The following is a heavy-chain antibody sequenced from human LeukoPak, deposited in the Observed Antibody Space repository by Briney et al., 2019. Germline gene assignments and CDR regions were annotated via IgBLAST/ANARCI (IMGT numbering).Heavy chain of an antibody. CDR1: GGSFSGYY. J-gene: IGHJ4*02. CDR2: INHSGST. CDR3: ARGQRGWSGYYYFDY. V-gene: IGHV4-34*01. D-gene: IGHD3-3*01. Sequence: SETLSLTCAVYGGSFSGYYWSWIRQPPGKGLEWIGEINHSGSTNYNPSLKSRVTISVDTSKNQFSLKLSSVTAADTAVYYCARGQRGWSGYYYFDYWGQGTLVTVSS.